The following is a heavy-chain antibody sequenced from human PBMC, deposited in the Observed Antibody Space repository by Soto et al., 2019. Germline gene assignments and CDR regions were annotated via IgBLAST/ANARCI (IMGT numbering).Heavy chain of an antibody. CDR3: ARGNLATVTNYYYYGMDV. V-gene: IGHV3-33*01. Sequence: GGSLRLSCAASGFTFSSYGMHWVRQAPGKGLEWVAVIWYDGSNKYYADSVKGRFTISRDNSKNTLYLQMNSLRAEDTAVYYRARGNLATVTNYYYYGMDVWGQGTKVTVSS. CDR1: GFTFSSYG. CDR2: IWYDGSNK. D-gene: IGHD4-17*01. J-gene: IGHJ6*02.